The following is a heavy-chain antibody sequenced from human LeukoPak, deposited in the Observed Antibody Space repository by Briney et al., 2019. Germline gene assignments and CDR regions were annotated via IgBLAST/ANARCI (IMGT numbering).Heavy chain of an antibody. CDR3: AKTRTAYSSSWYFFDY. CDR2: IHYDGSNK. D-gene: IGHD6-13*01. Sequence: PGGSLRLSCAASGFSFSNYGMHWVRQAPDKGLEWVAFIHYDGSNKYYADSVKGRFTISRDNSKNTVYLQMNSLRAEDTAVFYCAKTRTAYSSSWYFFDYWGQGTLVTVSS. CDR1: GFSFSNYG. J-gene: IGHJ4*02. V-gene: IGHV3-30*02.